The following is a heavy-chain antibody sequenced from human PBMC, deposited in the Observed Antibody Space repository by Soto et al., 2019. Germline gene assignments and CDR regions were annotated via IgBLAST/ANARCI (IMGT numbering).Heavy chain of an antibody. D-gene: IGHD3-22*01. CDR3: ALIDYYYDSSGISSYYYGMDV. J-gene: IGHJ6*02. CDR2: IDPSDSYT. V-gene: IGHV5-10-1*01. Sequence: GESLKISCKGSGYSFTSYWISWVRQMPGKGLEWMGRIDPSDSYTNYSPSFQGHVTISADKSISTAYLQWSSLKASDTAMYCSALIDYYYDSSGISSYYYGMDVWGQGTTVTVSS. CDR1: GYSFTSYW.